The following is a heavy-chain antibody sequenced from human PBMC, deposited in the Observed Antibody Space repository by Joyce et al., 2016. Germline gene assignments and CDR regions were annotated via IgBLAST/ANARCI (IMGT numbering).Heavy chain of an antibody. D-gene: IGHD1-14*01. V-gene: IGHV1-69*12. CDR3: ARVGTSSDHYFFYTLDV. Sequence: QVLLVQSGAAVKRPGSSLRVSCKSSGGDFSNYTVNWVRQAPGQRLEWLGGIIPFFGAAKYAEDFQGRVTLTADQSTRTAYLELSSLTSADTAVYYCARVGTSSDHYFFYTLDVWGPGTTVIVSS. CDR1: GGDFSNYT. CDR2: IIPFFGAA. J-gene: IGHJ6*02.